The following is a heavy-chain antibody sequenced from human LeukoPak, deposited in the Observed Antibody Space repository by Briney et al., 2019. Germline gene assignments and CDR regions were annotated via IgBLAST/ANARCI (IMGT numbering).Heavy chain of an antibody. V-gene: IGHV4-34*01. CDR3: ARAQYSSSWIDY. Sequence: SETLSLTCAVYGGSFSGYYWSWIRQPPGKGLAWIGEINHSGSTNYNPSLKSRVTISVDTSKNQFSLKLSSVTAADTAVYYCARAQYSSSWIDYWGQGTLVTVSS. CDR2: INHSGST. CDR1: GGSFSGYY. D-gene: IGHD6-13*01. J-gene: IGHJ4*02.